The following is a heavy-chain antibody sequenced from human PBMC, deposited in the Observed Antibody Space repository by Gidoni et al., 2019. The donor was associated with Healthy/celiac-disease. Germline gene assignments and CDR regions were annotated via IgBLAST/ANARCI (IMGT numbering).Heavy chain of an antibody. CDR2: IYSGGST. D-gene: IGHD2-15*01. J-gene: IGHJ3*02. CDR1: GCNASSNY. CDR3: ARDLNYCSGGSCYASPNDAFDI. Sequence: EVQLVESGGGLSQPGGSLRLPCAASGCNASSNYMSWVRQAPGKGLEWVSVIYSGGSTYYADSVKGRFTISRDNSKNTLYLQMNSLRAEDTAVYYCARDLNYCSGGSCYASPNDAFDIWGQGTMVTVSS. V-gene: IGHV3-53*01.